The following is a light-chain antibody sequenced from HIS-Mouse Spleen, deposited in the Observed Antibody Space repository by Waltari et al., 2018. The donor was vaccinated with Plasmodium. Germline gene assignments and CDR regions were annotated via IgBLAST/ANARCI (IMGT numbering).Light chain of an antibody. CDR1: SLRSYY. CDR2: GKN. Sequence: SSELTQDPAVSVALGQTVRITCQGDSLRSYYASWYQQKPGQAPVIVIYGKNNRPSGIPDRFSGSHPGNTASLTITGAQAEGEADYFCNSRDSSGNHLVFGGGTKLTVL. V-gene: IGLV3-19*01. J-gene: IGLJ3*02. CDR3: NSRDSSGNHLV.